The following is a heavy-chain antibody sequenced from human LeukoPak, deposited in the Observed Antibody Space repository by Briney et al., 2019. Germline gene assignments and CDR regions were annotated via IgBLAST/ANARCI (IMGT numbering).Heavy chain of an antibody. CDR1: GFTFSTYW. Sequence: GGSLRLSCTASGFTFSTYWMSWARQGPGKGLEWVANIRQDGGEKYYVESVRGRFTISRDNAKNLLYLQMDSLRGEDTAVYYCGGPGGGGVAFDYWGQGTLVAVSS. J-gene: IGHJ4*02. CDR2: IRQDGGEK. CDR3: GGPGGGGVAFDY. V-gene: IGHV3-7*01. D-gene: IGHD3-16*01.